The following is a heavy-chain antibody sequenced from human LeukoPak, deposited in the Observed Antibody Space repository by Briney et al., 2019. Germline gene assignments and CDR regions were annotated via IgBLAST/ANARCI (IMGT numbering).Heavy chain of an antibody. CDR1: GFTFSSYA. J-gene: IGHJ6*02. CDR3: AKDSSSSNYYYYGMDV. CDR2: ISGSGGST. V-gene: IGHV3-23*01. Sequence: GGSLRLSCAASGFTFSSYAMSWVRQAPGKGLEWVSAISGSGGSTYYADSVKGRFTISRDNSKSTLYLQMNGLRAEDTAVYYCAKDSSSSNYYYYGMDVWGQGTTVTVSS. D-gene: IGHD6-13*01.